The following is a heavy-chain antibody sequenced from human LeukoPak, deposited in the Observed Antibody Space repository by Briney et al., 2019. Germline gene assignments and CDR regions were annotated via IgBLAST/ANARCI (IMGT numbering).Heavy chain of an antibody. Sequence: ASVKVSCKASGYTFTSYGISWVRQAPGQGLEWMGWISAYNGNTNYAQKLQGRVTMTTDTSTSTAYMELRSLRSDDTAVYYCARALYCSGGSCYHNWFDPWGQGTLVTVSS. CDR1: GYTFTSYG. CDR2: ISAYNGNT. D-gene: IGHD2-15*01. V-gene: IGHV1-18*01. J-gene: IGHJ5*02. CDR3: ARALYCSGGSCYHNWFDP.